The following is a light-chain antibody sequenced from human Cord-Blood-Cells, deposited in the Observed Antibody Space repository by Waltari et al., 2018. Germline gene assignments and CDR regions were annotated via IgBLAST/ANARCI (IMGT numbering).Light chain of an antibody. CDR3: SSYTSSSTVV. J-gene: IGLJ2*01. V-gene: IGLV2-14*01. CDR2: DVS. CDR1: SSDDGGYNY. Sequence: SALTQPASVSGSPGQSITMPCTGTSSDDGGYNYVSWYQQNPVKAPKLMIYDVSNRPSGVSNRFSGSKSGNTASLTISGLQAEDEADYYCSSYTSSSTVVFGGGTKLTVL.